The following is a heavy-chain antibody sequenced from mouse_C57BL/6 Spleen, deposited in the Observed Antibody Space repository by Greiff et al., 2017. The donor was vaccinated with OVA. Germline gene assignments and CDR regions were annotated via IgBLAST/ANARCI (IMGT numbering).Heavy chain of an antibody. CDR1: GFSFNTYA. V-gene: IGHV10-1*01. CDR2: IRSKSNNYAT. Sequence: EVKLVESGGGLVQPKGSLKLSCAASGFSFNTYAMNWVRQAPGKGLEWVARIRSKSNNYATYYADSVKDRFTISRDDSESMLYLQMNNLKTEDTAMYYCVRHGEQLGCYFDYWGQGTTLTVSS. J-gene: IGHJ2*01. D-gene: IGHD4-1*02. CDR3: VRHGEQLGCYFDY.